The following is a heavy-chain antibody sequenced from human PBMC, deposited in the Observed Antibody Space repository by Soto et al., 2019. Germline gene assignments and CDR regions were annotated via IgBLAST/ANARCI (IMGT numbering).Heavy chain of an antibody. CDR2: IRSKAYGGTT. CDR1: GFTFGDYA. D-gene: IGHD2-21*02. V-gene: IGHV3-49*03. CDR3: TRDHVGYCGGDCYFLHDAFDI. J-gene: IGHJ3*02. Sequence: GGSLRLSCTASGFTFGDYAMSWFRQAPGKGLEWVGFIRSKAYGGTTEYAASVKGRFTISRDDSKSIAYLQMNSLKTEDTAVYYCTRDHVGYCGGDCYFLHDAFDIWGQGTMVTVSS.